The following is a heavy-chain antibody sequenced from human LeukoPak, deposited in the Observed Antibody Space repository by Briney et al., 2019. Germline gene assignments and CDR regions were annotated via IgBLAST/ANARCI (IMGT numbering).Heavy chain of an antibody. CDR2: INHSGST. CDR1: GGSFSGYY. J-gene: IGHJ4*02. CDR3: ARGRGIAAPNFDY. D-gene: IGHD6-13*01. Sequence: SETLSLTCAVYGGSFSGYYWSWIRQPPGKGLEWIGEINHSGSTNYNPSLKSRVTISVDTSKNQFSLKLSSVTAADTAVYYCARGRGIAAPNFDYWGQGTLVTVSS. V-gene: IGHV4-34*01.